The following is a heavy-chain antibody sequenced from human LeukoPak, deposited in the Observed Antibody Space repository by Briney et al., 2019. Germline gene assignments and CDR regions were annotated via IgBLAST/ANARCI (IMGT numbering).Heavy chain of an antibody. D-gene: IGHD4-17*01. CDR3: AKGSHYGDYPGAFDI. CDR2: IRYDGSNK. J-gene: IGHJ3*02. V-gene: IGHV3-30*02. CDR1: GFTFSSYG. Sequence: GGSLRLSCAASGFTFSSYGMHWVRQAPGKGLEWVAFIRYDGSNKYYADSVKGRFTISGDNSKNTLYLQMNSLRAEDTAVYYCAKGSHYGDYPGAFDIWGQGTMVTVSS.